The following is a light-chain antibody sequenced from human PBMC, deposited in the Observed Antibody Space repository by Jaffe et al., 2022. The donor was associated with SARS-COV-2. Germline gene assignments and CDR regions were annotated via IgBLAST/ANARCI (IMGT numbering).Light chain of an antibody. CDR1: QSVSTFY. CDR2: GAS. V-gene: IGKV3-20*01. Sequence: EIVLTQSPGTLSLSPGERATLSCRASQSVSTFYLAWYQQKPGQAPRLLIYGASNRATGIPDRFSGSGSGTDFTLTISRLEPEDFAVYYCQQYVGSLTFGGGTKVEMK. CDR3: QQYVGSLT. J-gene: IGKJ4*01.